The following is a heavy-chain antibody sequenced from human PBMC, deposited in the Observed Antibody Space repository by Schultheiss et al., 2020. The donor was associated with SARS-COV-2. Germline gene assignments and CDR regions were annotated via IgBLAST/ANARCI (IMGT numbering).Heavy chain of an antibody. CDR1: GFTFSSYG. CDR3: ARDGSGWSRDY. V-gene: IGHV3-33*08. Sequence: GSLRLSCAASGFTFSSYGMHWVRQAPGKGLEWVAVIWYDGSNKYYADSVKGRFTISRDNAKNSLYLQMTRLTAEDTAEYYCARDGSGWSRDYWGQGTLVTVSS. J-gene: IGHJ4*02. D-gene: IGHD6-19*01. CDR2: IWYDGSNK.